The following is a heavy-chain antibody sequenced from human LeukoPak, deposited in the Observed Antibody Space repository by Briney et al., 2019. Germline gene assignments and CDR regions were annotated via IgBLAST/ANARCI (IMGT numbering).Heavy chain of an antibody. Sequence: GGSLRLSCAASGFTFSSYSMNWVRQAPGKGLEWVSSISSSSSYIYYADSVKGRFTISRDNAKNSLYLQMNSLRAEDTAVYYCARRTAYYDFWSGYYRDYYYLDVWGKGTTVTVSS. V-gene: IGHV3-21*01. CDR1: GFTFSSYS. J-gene: IGHJ6*03. CDR3: ARRTAYYDFWSGYYRDYYYLDV. D-gene: IGHD3-3*01. CDR2: ISSSSSYI.